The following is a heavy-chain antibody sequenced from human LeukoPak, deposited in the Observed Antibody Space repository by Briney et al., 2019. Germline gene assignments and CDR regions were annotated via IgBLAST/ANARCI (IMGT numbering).Heavy chain of an antibody. V-gene: IGHV1-18*01. D-gene: IGHD6-13*01. CDR1: GYTFTSYG. Sequence: ASVKVSCKASGYTFTSYGISWVRQAPGQGLEWMGWISAYNGNTNYAQKLQGRVTMTTDTSTSTAYMELRSLRSGDTAVYYCASSGSSWCVFDYWGQGTLVTVSS. J-gene: IGHJ4*02. CDR2: ISAYNGNT. CDR3: ASSGSSWCVFDY.